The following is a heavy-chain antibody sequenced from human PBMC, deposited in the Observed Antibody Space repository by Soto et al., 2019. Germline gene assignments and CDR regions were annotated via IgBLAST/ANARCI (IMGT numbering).Heavy chain of an antibody. Sequence: QSQTLSLTCAISGDSVSSNSAAWNWIRQSPSRGLEWLGRTYYRSKWYNDYAVSVKSRITINPDTSKNQFSLQLNSVTPEDTAVYYCAREFSWNDFWVPRGMGGNWFDPWGQGTLVTVSS. CDR2: TYYRSKWYN. CDR3: AREFSWNDFWVPRGMGGNWFDP. V-gene: IGHV6-1*01. D-gene: IGHD1-1*01. CDR1: GDSVSSNSAA. J-gene: IGHJ5*02.